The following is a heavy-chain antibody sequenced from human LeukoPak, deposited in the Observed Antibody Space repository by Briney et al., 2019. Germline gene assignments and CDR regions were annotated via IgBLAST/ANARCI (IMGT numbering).Heavy chain of an antibody. D-gene: IGHD5-12*01. CDR3: ATGGDSGHPFDD. Sequence: ASVKVSCKASGGTFSSYAISWVRQAPGQGLEWMGWINPNSGGTNYAQKFQGRVTMTRDTSISTAYMELSRLRSDDTAVYYCATGGDSGHPFDDWGQGTLVTVSS. CDR2: INPNSGGT. V-gene: IGHV1-2*02. J-gene: IGHJ4*02. CDR1: GGTFSSYA.